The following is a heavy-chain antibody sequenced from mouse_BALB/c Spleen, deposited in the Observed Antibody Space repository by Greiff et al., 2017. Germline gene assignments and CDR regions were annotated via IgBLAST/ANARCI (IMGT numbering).Heavy chain of an antibody. CDR3: TRHHYGYYFDY. CDR1: GFTFSNYW. D-gene: IGHD1-2*01. J-gene: IGHJ2*01. V-gene: IGHV6-6*02. CDR2: IRLKSNNYAT. Sequence: EVKLVESGGGLVQPGGSMKLSCVASGFTFSNYWMNWVRQSPEKGLEWVAEIRLKSNNYATHYAESVKGRFTISRDDSKSSVYLQMNNLRAEDTGIYYCTRHHYGYYFDYWGQGTTLTVSS.